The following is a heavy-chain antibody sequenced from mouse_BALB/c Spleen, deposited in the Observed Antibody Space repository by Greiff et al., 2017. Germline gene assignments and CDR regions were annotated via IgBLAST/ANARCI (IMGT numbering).Heavy chain of an antibody. D-gene: IGHD1-1*01. CDR1: GYAFTSYN. Sequence: EVQLVESGPELVKPGASVKVSCKASGYAFTSYNMYWVKQSHGKSLEWIGYIDPYNGGSSYNQKFKGKATLTVDKSSSTAYMHLNSLTSEDSAVYYCARDGSSYWYFDVWGAGTTVTVSS. CDR2: IDPYNGGS. J-gene: IGHJ1*01. CDR3: ARDGSSYWYFDV. V-gene: IGHV1S135*01.